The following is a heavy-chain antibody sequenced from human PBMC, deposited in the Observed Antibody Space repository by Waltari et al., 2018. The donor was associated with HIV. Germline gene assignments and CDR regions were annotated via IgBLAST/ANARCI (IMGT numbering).Heavy chain of an antibody. CDR3: VADLGGSHDS. Sequence: LQLVESGGGLVKPGGSRRLSCATSGFTLSTYNMPWVRQTPGKGLELISSITSTSRSIFYSDSTKGRFIISRDNAQNSLSLQMTSLTAEDTAVYFCVADLGGSHDSWGQGTLVTVSS. D-gene: IGHD1-26*01. V-gene: IGHV3-21*02. J-gene: IGHJ4*02. CDR2: ITSTSRSI. CDR1: GFTLSTYN.